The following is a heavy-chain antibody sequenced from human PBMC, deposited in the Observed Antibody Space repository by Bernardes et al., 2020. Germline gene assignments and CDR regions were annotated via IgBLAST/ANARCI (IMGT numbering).Heavy chain of an antibody. D-gene: IGHD1-1*01. CDR1: GFPFNNYG. J-gene: IGHJ3*01. CDR2: IWFDGSRK. V-gene: IGHV3-33*01. CDR3: AGPTTSQVFDAFDL. Sequence: GGSLRLSCGASGFPFNNYGMTWVRQAPGKGLEWVVLIWFDGSRKYDADSVKGRFTVSRDNSKNTLYPEINILRAEDTAVYYCAGPTTSQVFDAFDLWGQGTMDTVSS.